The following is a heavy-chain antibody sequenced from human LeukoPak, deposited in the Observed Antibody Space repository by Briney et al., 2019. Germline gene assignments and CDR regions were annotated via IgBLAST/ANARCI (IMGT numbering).Heavy chain of an antibody. CDR3: ARDHRYAFDN. D-gene: IGHD5-12*01. J-gene: IGHJ4*02. Sequence: PGGSLRLSCAASGFSFSDFAMHWVRQAPGKGLEWVAFIQRDGTNEYYADSVKGRFTISGDSAKNSVFLQMNSLRVEDTAVYYCARDHRYAFDNWGQGTLVTVSS. V-gene: IGHV3-30*02. CDR2: IQRDGTNE. CDR1: GFSFSDFA.